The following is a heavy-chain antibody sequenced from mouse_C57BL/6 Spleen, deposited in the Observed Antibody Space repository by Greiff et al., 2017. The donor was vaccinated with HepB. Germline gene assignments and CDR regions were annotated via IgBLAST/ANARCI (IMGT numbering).Heavy chain of an antibody. V-gene: IGHV1-72*01. CDR1: GYTFTSYW. CDR3: ARSSPTVVATPFDY. J-gene: IGHJ2*01. CDR2: IDPNSGGT. D-gene: IGHD1-1*01. Sequence: QVQLQHPGAELVKPGASVKLSCKASGYTFTSYWMHWVKQRPGRGLEWIGRIDPNSGGTKYNEKFKSKATLTVDKPSSTAYMQLSSLTSEDSAVYYCARSSPTVVATPFDYWGQGTTLTVSS.